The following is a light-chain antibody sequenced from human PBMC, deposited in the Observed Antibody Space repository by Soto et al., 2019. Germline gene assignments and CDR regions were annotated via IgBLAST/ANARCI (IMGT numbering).Light chain of an antibody. CDR2: EDN. Sequence: NFMLTQPHSVSESPGKTVTISCTRSSGSIASNYVQWYQQRPGSAPTTVIYEDNQEPSGVPDRFSGSIDSSSNSASLTISGLKTEDEADYYCQSYDSSNHVVFGGGTKLTVL. CDR3: QSYDSSNHVV. J-gene: IGLJ2*01. CDR1: SGSIASNY. V-gene: IGLV6-57*04.